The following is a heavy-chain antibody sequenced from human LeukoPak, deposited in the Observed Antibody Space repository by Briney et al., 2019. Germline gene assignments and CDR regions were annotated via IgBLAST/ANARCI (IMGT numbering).Heavy chain of an antibody. J-gene: IGHJ4*02. CDR1: GYSISSVNY. D-gene: IGHD4/OR15-4a*01. V-gene: IGHV4-38-2*02. Sequence: SETLSLTCSVSGYSISSVNYWGWIRQPPGKGLEWIAIIYHSGNSYYNPSLKSRVTLSVDTSKNQFSLKISSVTAADTAIYYCARALKGALTDFDYWGQGTLVTVSS. CDR2: IYHSGNS. CDR3: ARALKGALTDFDY.